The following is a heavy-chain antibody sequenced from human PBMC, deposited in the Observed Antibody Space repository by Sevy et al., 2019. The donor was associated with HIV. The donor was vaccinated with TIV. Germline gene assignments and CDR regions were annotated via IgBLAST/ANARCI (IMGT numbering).Heavy chain of an antibody. D-gene: IGHD5-12*01. CDR1: GFTFTTYN. V-gene: IGHV3-48*02. CDR3: ATGGRDGYNY. J-gene: IGHJ4*02. CDR2: ISISSGTI. Sequence: GGSLRLSCAASGFTFTTYNMNWVRQAPGKGLEWVSYISISSGTIYYADSVKGRFTISRDNAKNSLYLQMKSLRDEDTAVYYCATGGRDGYNYWGQGTLVTVSS.